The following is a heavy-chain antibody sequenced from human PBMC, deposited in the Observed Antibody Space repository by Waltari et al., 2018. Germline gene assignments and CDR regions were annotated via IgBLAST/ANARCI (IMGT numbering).Heavy chain of an antibody. CDR1: GFSFRNYA. Sequence: EVQVVESGGGLVQPGGSLRLSCAASGFSFRNYAMTWVRQAPGKGLEWGSVSQRNGRGTGYADSVRGRFTISRDNSNNTVFLQMNSLRVDDTAVYYCAKRAFSSGWGPDGFDIWGQGTMVTVSS. D-gene: IGHD6-19*01. V-gene: IGHV3-23*04. J-gene: IGHJ3*02. CDR2: SQRNGRGT. CDR3: AKRAFSSGWGPDGFDI.